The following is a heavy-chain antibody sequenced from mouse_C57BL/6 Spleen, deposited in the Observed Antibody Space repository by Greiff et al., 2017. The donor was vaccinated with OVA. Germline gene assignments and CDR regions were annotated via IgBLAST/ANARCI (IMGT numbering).Heavy chain of an antibody. CDR3: ASGYDGYRYYFDY. D-gene: IGHD2-3*01. J-gene: IGHJ2*01. Sequence: VQLQQSGPELVKPGASVKISCKASGYTFTDYYMNWVKQSHGKSLEWIGDINPNNGGTSYNQKFKGKATLTVDKSSSTAYMELRSLTSEDSAVYYCASGYDGYRYYFDYWGQGTTLTVSS. CDR2: INPNNGGT. CDR1: GYTFTDYY. V-gene: IGHV1-26*01.